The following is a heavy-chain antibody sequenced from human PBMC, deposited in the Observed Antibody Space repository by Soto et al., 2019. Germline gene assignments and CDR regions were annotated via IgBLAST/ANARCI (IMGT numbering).Heavy chain of an antibody. Sequence: EVQLVESGGGLVQPGGSLKLSCAASGFTFSGSAMHWVRQASGKGLEWVGRIRSKANSYATAYAASVKGRFTISRDDSKNTAYLKMNRQKTEDTAVYYCTSFPGCSGGSCYSFDYWGQGTLVTVSS. D-gene: IGHD2-15*01. V-gene: IGHV3-73*02. CDR2: IRSKANSYAT. CDR3: TSFPGCSGGSCYSFDY. CDR1: GFTFSGSA. J-gene: IGHJ4*02.